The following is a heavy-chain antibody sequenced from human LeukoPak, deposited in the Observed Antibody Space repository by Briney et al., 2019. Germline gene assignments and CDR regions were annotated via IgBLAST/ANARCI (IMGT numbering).Heavy chain of an antibody. Sequence: ASVKVSCKASGYTFTGYYMHWVRQAPGQGLEWMGWINPNSGGTNYAQKFQGRVTMTRDTSISTAYVELSRLRSDDTAVYYCARDIVGATRSRSMFDYWGQGTLVTVSS. J-gene: IGHJ4*02. CDR1: GYTFTGYY. CDR2: INPNSGGT. V-gene: IGHV1-2*02. D-gene: IGHD1-26*01. CDR3: ARDIVGATRSRSMFDY.